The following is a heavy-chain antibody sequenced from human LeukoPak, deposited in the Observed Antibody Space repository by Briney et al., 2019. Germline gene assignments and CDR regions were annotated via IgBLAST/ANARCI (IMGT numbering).Heavy chain of an antibody. V-gene: IGHV3-23*01. D-gene: IGHD1-14*01. J-gene: IGHJ6*03. Sequence: GGSLRLSCAASGFTFSSYAMSWVRQAPGKGLEWVSGISGSGSSTNYADSVKGRFTISRDNSKNTLYLQMNSLRVEDTAVYYCARGKSTIYYYYYMDVWGKGTTVTISS. CDR1: GFTFSSYA. CDR2: ISGSGSST. CDR3: ARGKSTIYYYYYMDV.